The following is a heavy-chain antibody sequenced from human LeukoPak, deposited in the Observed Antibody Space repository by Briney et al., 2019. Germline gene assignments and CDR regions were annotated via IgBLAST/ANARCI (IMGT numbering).Heavy chain of an antibody. CDR2: INPNSGGT. CDR1: GYTFTGYY. J-gene: IGHJ5*02. V-gene: IGHV1-2*02. CDR3: ARAPRYCSSTSCCTDWFDP. D-gene: IGHD2-2*02. Sequence: GASVKVSCKASGYTFTGYYMHWVRQAPGQGLEWMGWINPNSGGTNYAQKFQGRVTMTRDTSISTAYMELSRLRSDDTAVYYCARAPRYCSSTSCCTDWFDPWGQGTLVTVSS.